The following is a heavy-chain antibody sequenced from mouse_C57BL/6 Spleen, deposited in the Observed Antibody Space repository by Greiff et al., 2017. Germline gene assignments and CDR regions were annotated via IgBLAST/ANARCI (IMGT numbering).Heavy chain of an antibody. V-gene: IGHV5-9-1*02. CDR3: TRGPYYDYDVDYAMDY. CDR1: GFTFSSYA. D-gene: IGHD2-4*01. Sequence: EVKLVESGEGLVKPGGSLKLSCAASGFTFSSYAMSWVRQTPEKRLEWVAYISSGGDYIYYADTVKGRFTISRDNARNTLYLQMSSLKSEDTAMYYCTRGPYYDYDVDYAMDYWGQGTSVTVSS. CDR2: ISSGGDYI. J-gene: IGHJ4*01.